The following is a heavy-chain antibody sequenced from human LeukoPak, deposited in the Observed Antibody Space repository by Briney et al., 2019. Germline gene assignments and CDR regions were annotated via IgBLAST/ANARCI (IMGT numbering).Heavy chain of an antibody. D-gene: IGHD3-22*01. CDR3: ARYYDTSGYPYYLDY. J-gene: IGHJ4*02. Sequence: KSGGSLRLSCVGSGFTFSSYGMNWVRQAPGKGLEWVSFISRRSDDINYADFVKGRFTISRDNAKNSLYLEMTSLRAEDTAVYYCARYYDTSGYPYYLDYWGQGALVSVST. CDR2: ISRRSDDI. CDR1: GFTFSSYG. V-gene: IGHV3-21*05.